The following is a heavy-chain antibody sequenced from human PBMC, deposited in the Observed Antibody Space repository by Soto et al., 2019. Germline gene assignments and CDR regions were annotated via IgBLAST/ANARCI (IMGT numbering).Heavy chain of an antibody. Sequence: SVKVSCKASGGTFSSYAISWVRQAPGQGLEWMGVIIPIFVTANYAQKFQGRVTITADESTSTAYMELSSLSSEDTALYYCAGARLRLGEFWAHYYNGMDVCGQGTTFTVSS. CDR3: AGARLRLGEFWAHYYNGMDV. CDR2: IIPIFVTA. J-gene: IGHJ6*02. V-gene: IGHV1-69*13. D-gene: IGHD3-16*01. CDR1: GGTFSSYA.